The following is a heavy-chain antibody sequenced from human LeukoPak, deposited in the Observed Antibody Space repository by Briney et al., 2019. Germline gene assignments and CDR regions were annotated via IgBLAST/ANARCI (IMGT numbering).Heavy chain of an antibody. V-gene: IGHV4-34*01. J-gene: IGHJ5*02. Sequence: SETLSLTCAVYGGSFSGYYWSWIRQPPGKGLEWIGEINHSGSTNYNPSLKSRVTISVDTSKNQFSLKLSSVTAADTAVYYCARGRPPDLVVPAAKSFWFDPWGQGTLVTVSS. CDR1: GGSFSGYY. CDR3: ARGRPPDLVVPAAKSFWFDP. CDR2: INHSGST. D-gene: IGHD2-2*01.